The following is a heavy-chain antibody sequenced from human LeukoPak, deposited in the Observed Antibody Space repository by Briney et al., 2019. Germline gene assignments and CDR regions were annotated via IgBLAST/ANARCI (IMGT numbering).Heavy chain of an antibody. Sequence: GASVKVSCKASGGTFSSYAMSWVRQAPGKGLEWVSAISGSGGSTYYADSVKGRFTISRDNSKNTLYLQMNSLRAEDTAVYYCAKSPVAGTVFVYWGQGTLVTVSS. V-gene: IGHV3-23*01. CDR1: GGTFSSYA. CDR3: AKSPVAGTVFVY. J-gene: IGHJ4*02. CDR2: ISGSGGST. D-gene: IGHD6-19*01.